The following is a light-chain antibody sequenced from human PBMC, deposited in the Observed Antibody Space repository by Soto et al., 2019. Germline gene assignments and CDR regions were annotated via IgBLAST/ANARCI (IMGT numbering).Light chain of an antibody. V-gene: IGKV3-20*01. CDR2: GAS. Sequence: EIVLTQSPGTLSLSPGERATLSCRASQSVSSNYLAWYQQKPGQAPRLLIYGASSRATGTPDRFSGSGSGTDFTLTISRLEPEDFAVYHCQQCITAPETFGQGTKVDIK. J-gene: IGKJ1*01. CDR1: QSVSSNY. CDR3: QQCITAPET.